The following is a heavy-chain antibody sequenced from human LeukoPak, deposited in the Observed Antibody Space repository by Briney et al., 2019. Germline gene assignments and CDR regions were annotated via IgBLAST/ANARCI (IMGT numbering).Heavy chain of an antibody. D-gene: IGHD2-2*01. Sequence: SETLSLTCAVYGGSFSGYYWSWIRQPPGKGLEWIGEINHSGSTNYNPSLKSRVTISVDTSKNQFSLKLSSVTAADTAVYYCARGGGRRLIVVVPAALYYFDYWSQGTLVTVSS. V-gene: IGHV4-34*01. CDR2: INHSGST. CDR3: ARGGGRRLIVVVPAALYYFDY. CDR1: GGSFSGYY. J-gene: IGHJ4*02.